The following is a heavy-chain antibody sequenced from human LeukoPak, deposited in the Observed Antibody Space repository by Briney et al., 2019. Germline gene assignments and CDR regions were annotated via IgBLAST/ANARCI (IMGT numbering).Heavy chain of an antibody. Sequence: PSETLSLTCTVSGGSISSYYWSSIRQPAGKGLEWIGRIYTSGSTNYNPSLKSRVTISVDTSKNQFSLKLSSVTAADTAVYYCARNPRVSYVLAWDQGTLVTVSS. CDR2: IYTSGST. V-gene: IGHV4-4*07. CDR3: ARNPRVSYVLA. D-gene: IGHD1-26*01. CDR1: GGSISSYY. J-gene: IGHJ4*02.